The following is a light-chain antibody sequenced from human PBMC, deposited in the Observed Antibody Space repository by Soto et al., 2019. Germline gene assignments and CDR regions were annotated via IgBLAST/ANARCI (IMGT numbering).Light chain of an antibody. J-gene: IGKJ1*01. CDR1: QTASKS. V-gene: IGKV1-39*01. CDR2: ATS. Sequence: DIQLTQSPSTLPAYVGDRVTITCRASQTASKSLNWYQQRPGKAPELLVYATSHLQRGVPSRFSGSGSGTDFTLDISSLQPEDFATYYCQQSYSLPPTFGQGTRVEI. CDR3: QQSYSLPPT.